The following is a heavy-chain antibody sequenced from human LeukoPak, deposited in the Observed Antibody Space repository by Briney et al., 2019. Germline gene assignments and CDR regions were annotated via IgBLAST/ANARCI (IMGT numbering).Heavy chain of an antibody. CDR2: ISSDGSKI. Sequence: RGSLRLSCAASGFIFSNYAMHWVRQAPGKGLEWVALISSDGSKIYYADSVKGRFTISRDNSRNTLYLQMNSLRAEDSAVYYCARGLHRRCSGGICYQPFDYWGQGTLVTVSS. D-gene: IGHD2-15*01. CDR3: ARGLHRRCSGGICYQPFDY. CDR1: GFIFSNYA. V-gene: IGHV3-30*04. J-gene: IGHJ4*02.